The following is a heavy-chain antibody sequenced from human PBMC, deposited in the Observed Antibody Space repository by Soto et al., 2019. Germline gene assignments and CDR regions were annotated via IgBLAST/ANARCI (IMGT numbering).Heavy chain of an antibody. J-gene: IGHJ3*02. V-gene: IGHV4-31*03. CDR2: IYYSGRT. CDR3: ARAACTNGVCHTDRGAFDI. D-gene: IGHD2-8*01. CDR1: GGSISSGGYY. Sequence: QVQLQESGPGLVKPSQTLSLTCTVSGGSISSGGYYWSWIRQHPGKGLEWIGYIYYSGRTYYKPCRKSRVTISVDTSKNQFSLKLSYVTAADTAVYYCARAACTNGVCHTDRGAFDIWVQGTMVTVSS.